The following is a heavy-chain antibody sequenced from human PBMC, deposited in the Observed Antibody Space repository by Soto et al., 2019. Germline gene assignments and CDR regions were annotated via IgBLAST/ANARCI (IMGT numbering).Heavy chain of an antibody. D-gene: IGHD2-8*02. CDR3: EVNTGY. CDR1: GYTFTEYD. J-gene: IGHJ4*02. CDR2: VSPENRNA. V-gene: IGHV1-8*01. Sequence: QVQVVQSRAEVKKPGASVKVSCKTSGYTFTEYDINWVRQAPGQGLEYMGWVSPENRNAGYAPQFRGRVTMTADTTINTVYLELTTQTYEDTAVYYCEVNTGYWGKGTMVTFSS.